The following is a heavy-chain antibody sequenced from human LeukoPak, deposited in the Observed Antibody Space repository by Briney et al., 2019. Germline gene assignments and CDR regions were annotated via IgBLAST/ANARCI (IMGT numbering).Heavy chain of an antibody. Sequence: GGSLRLSCAASGFTFDDYAMHWVRQAPGKGLEWVSGISWNSGSIGYADSVKGRFTISRDNAKNSLYLQMNSLRAEDTALYYCAKVRWFGESGAFDIWGQGTMVTVSS. CDR2: ISWNSGSI. J-gene: IGHJ3*02. D-gene: IGHD3-10*01. CDR1: GFTFDDYA. CDR3: AKVRWFGESGAFDI. V-gene: IGHV3-9*01.